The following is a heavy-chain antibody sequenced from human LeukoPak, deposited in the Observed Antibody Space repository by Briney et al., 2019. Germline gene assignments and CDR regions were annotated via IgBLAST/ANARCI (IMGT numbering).Heavy chain of an antibody. D-gene: IGHD3-3*01. CDR3: ARGVYDFWYYYYYMDV. J-gene: IGHJ6*03. CDR1: GGSISSSNW. V-gene: IGHV4-4*02. CDR2: IYHSGST. Sequence: SETLSLTCAVSGGSISSSNWWSWVRQPPGKGLEWIGEIYHSGSTNYNPSLKSRVTISVDKSKNQFSLKLSSVTAADTAVYYCARGVYDFWYYYYYMDVWGKGTTVTISS.